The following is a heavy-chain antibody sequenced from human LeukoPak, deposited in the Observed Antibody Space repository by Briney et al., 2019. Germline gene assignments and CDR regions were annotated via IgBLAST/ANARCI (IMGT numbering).Heavy chain of an antibody. CDR1: GLTFSSYC. CDR3: ARGEYYYDGGY. D-gene: IGHD3-22*01. J-gene: IGHJ1*01. V-gene: IGHV3-7*04. CDR2: IKQDGSEK. Sequence: GGSLRLSCAASGLTFSSYCMSWLRQAPGKGLERVANIKQDGSEKYYVDSVKGRFTISRDNAKNSLYLQMNSLRVEDTAVYSCARGEYYYDGGYWGQGTLVTVSS.